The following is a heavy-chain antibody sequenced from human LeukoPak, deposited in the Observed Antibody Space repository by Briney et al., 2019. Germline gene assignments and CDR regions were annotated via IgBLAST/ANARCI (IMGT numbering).Heavy chain of an antibody. J-gene: IGHJ4*02. CDR3: AKDRCTDDYCYHDH. D-gene: IGHD2-8*01. CDR2: ISPLLGTT. Sequence: GSSVKVSCKASGGTFSNDPISWLRQAPGQRLEWMGNISPLLGTTVYTQEFQGRVTITTVKATNTIYMDLYSLTSDDTAMYYCAKDRCTDDYCYHDHWGQGTLVTVSS. CDR1: GGTFSNDP. V-gene: IGHV1-69*08.